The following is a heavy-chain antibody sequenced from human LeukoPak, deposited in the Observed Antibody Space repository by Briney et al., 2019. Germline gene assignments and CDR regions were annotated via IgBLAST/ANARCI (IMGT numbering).Heavy chain of an antibody. D-gene: IGHD1-26*01. V-gene: IGHV4-39*01. CDR1: GGSISSSGYY. Sequence: SETLSLTCTVSGGSISSSGYYWGWIRQPPGKGLEWTASIYYSGSTYYNPSLKSRVTISVDTSKNQLSLKLSSLTAADTAVYYCARHEYSGSYYGLSWFDPWGQGTLVTVSS. J-gene: IGHJ5*02. CDR2: IYYSGST. CDR3: ARHEYSGSYYGLSWFDP.